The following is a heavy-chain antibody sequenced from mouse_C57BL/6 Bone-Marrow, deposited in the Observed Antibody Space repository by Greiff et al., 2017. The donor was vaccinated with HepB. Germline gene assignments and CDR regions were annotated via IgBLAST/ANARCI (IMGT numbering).Heavy chain of an antibody. J-gene: IGHJ1*03. CDR2: ISDGGSYT. D-gene: IGHD2-5*01. V-gene: IGHV5-4*01. CDR1: GFTFSSYA. CDR3: ARPYSNWYFDV. Sequence: EVHLVESGGGLVKPGGSLKLSCAASGFTFSSYAMSWVRQTPEKRLEWVATISDGGSYTYYPDNVKGRFTISRDNAKNNLYLQMSHLKSEDTAMYYCARPYSNWYFDVWGTGTTVTVSS.